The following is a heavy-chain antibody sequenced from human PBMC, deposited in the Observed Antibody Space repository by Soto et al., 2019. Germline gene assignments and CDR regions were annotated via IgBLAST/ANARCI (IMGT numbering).Heavy chain of an antibody. V-gene: IGHV3-30*18. J-gene: IGHJ4*01. CDR2: ISYDGSNT. Sequence: QVQLVEPGGGVVQPGRSLRLSCAASGFTFSSYGMHWVRQAPGKGREWVAIISYDGSNTYYADYVKGRLTISRDNSKNTLYLQMNRLRAEDRSVYYCAKEGGLSGSYYISSSYYFDYWGHGTLVTVSS. CDR1: GFTFSSYG. D-gene: IGHD1-26*01. CDR3: AKEGGLSGSYYISSSYYFDY.